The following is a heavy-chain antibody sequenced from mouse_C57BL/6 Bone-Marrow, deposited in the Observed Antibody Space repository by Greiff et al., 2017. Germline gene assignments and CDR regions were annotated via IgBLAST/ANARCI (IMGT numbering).Heavy chain of an antibody. V-gene: IGHV14-4*01. CDR1: GFNIKDDY. D-gene: IGHD4-1*01. CDR2: IDPENGDT. J-gene: IGHJ3*01. CDR3: TTYWDFAY. Sequence: VQLQQSGAELVRPGASVKLSCTASGFNIKDDYMHWVKQRPEQGLEWIGWIDPENGDTEYASKFQGKATITADTSSNTAYLQLSSLTSDDTAVYYCTTYWDFAYWGQGTLVTVSA.